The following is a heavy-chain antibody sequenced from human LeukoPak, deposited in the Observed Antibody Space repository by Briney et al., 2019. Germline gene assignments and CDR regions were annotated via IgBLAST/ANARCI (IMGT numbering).Heavy chain of an antibody. CDR2: INHSGST. Sequence: WXRQPPGXXXEXXGEINHSGSTNYNPSLKSRVTISVDTSKNQFSLKLSSVTAADTAVYYCARYYRGPYYFDYWGQGTLVTVSS. V-gene: IGHV4-34*01. D-gene: IGHD1-14*01. J-gene: IGHJ4*02. CDR3: ARYYRGPYYFDY.